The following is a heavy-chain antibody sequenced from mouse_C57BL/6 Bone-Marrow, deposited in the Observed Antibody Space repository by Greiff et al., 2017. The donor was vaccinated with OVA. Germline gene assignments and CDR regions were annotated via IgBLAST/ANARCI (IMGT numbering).Heavy chain of an antibody. CDR2: ISYDGSN. CDR1: GYSITSGYY. Sequence: ESGPGLVKPSQSLSLTCSVTGYSITSGYYWNWIRQFPGNKLEWMGYISYDGSNNYNPSLKNRISITRDTSKNQFFLKLNSVTTEDTATYYCARDEIAGTAFAYWGQGTLVTVSA. J-gene: IGHJ3*01. D-gene: IGHD1-1*01. CDR3: ARDEIAGTAFAY. V-gene: IGHV3-6*01.